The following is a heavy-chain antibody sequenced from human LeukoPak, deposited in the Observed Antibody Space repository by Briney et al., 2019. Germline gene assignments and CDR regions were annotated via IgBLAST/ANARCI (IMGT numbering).Heavy chain of an antibody. Sequence: ASVKVSCKASGYTFTGYYMHWVRQAPGQGLEWMGWINPNSGGTNYAQKFQGRVTMTRDTSISTAYMELSRLRSDDTAVYYCARELKGSSSWFSHYYYGMDVWGQGTTVTVSS. CDR2: INPNSGGT. J-gene: IGHJ6*02. CDR3: ARELKGSSSWFSHYYYGMDV. V-gene: IGHV1-2*02. CDR1: GYTFTGYY. D-gene: IGHD6-13*01.